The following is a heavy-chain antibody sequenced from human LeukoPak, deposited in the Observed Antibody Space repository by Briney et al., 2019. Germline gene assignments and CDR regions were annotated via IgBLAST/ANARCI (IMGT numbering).Heavy chain of an antibody. D-gene: IGHD3-10*01. CDR3: ARPHYGSGSYVGYYFDY. Sequence: PSETLSLTCAVYGGSFSGYYWSWIRQPPGKGLEWIGEINHSGSTNYNPSLKSRVTISVDTPKNQFSLKLSSVTAADTAVYYCARPHYGSGSYVGYYFDYWGQGTLVTVSS. J-gene: IGHJ4*02. V-gene: IGHV4-34*01. CDR2: INHSGST. CDR1: GGSFSGYY.